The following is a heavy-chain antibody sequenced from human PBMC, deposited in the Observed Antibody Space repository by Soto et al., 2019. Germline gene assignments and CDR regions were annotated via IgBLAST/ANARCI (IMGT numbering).Heavy chain of an antibody. V-gene: IGHV1-18*04. CDR2: ISAYNGNT. Sequence: ASVKVSCKASGYTFTGYYMHWVRQAPGQGLEWMGWISAYNGNTNYAQKLQGRVTMTTDTSTSTAYMELRSLRSDDTAVYYCARDRGWLQSRLGSYWGQGTLVTVSS. J-gene: IGHJ4*02. CDR3: ARDRGWLQSRLGSY. CDR1: GYTFTGYY. D-gene: IGHD5-12*01.